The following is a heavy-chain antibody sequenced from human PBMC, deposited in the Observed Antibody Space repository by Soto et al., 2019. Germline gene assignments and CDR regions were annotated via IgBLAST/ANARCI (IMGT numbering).Heavy chain of an antibody. J-gene: IGHJ6*02. Sequence: ASVKVSCKASGYTFTGYYMHWVRQAPGQGLEWMGWINPNSGGTNYAQKFQGRVTMTRDTPISTAYMELSRLRSDDTAVYYCARDKIVEWVDTASYGMDVWGQGTTVTVSS. D-gene: IGHD5-18*01. V-gene: IGHV1-2*02. CDR1: GYTFTGYY. CDR3: ARDKIVEWVDTASYGMDV. CDR2: INPNSGGT.